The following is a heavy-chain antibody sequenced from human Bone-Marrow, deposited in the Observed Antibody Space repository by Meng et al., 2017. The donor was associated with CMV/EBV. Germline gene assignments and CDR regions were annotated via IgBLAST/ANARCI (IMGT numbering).Heavy chain of an antibody. Sequence: GESLKISCAASGFTFSSYSMNWVRQAPGKGLERVSSISSSSSYIYYADSLKGRYTISRDNAKKSLYQLMNSLRAEDTAVYYCARDSGSNRPYYHYYDVDVWGHGTTVTVSS. D-gene: IGHD3-10*01. V-gene: IGHV3-21*01. CDR2: ISSSSSYI. CDR3: ARDSGSNRPYYHYYDVDV. CDR1: GFTFSSYS. J-gene: IGHJ6*02.